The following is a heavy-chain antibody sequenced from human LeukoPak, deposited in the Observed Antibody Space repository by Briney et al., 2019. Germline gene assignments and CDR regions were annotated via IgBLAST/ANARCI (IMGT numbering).Heavy chain of an antibody. CDR2: ISYDGSNK. CDR3: ARGAVAGTWPGAFDI. CDR1: GFTFSSYA. Sequence: PAGGSLRLSCAASGFTFSSYAMHWVRQAPGKGLEWVAVISYDGSNKYYADSVKGRFTISRDNSKNTLYLQMNSLRAEDTAVYYCARGAVAGTWPGAFDIWGQGTMVTVSS. D-gene: IGHD6-19*01. J-gene: IGHJ3*02. V-gene: IGHV3-30-3*01.